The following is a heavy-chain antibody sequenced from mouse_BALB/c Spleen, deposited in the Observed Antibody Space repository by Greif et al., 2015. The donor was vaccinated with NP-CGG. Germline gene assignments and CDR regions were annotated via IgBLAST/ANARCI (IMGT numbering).Heavy chain of an antibody. CDR3: ARRGDYDGFDY. J-gene: IGHJ2*01. V-gene: IGHV1-7*01. Sequence: VQGVESGAELAKPGASVKMSCKASGYTFTSYWMHWVKQRPGQGLEWIGYINPSTGYTEYNQKFKDKATLTAGKSSSTAYMQLSSLTSEDSAVYYCARRGDYDGFDYWGQGTTLTVSS. D-gene: IGHD2-4*01. CDR2: INPSTGYT. CDR1: GYTFTSYW.